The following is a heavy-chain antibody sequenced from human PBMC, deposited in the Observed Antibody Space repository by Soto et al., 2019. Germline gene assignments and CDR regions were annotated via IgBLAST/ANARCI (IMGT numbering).Heavy chain of an antibody. CDR2: IWYDGSNK. D-gene: IGHD2-21*01. CDR3: ERAYSLLTNSFPPGDGMDA. V-gene: IGHV3-33*01. J-gene: IGHJ6*02. CDR1: GFTFSSYG. Sequence: GGSLRLSCAASGFTFSSYGMHWVRQAPGKGLEWVAVIWYDGSNKYYADSVKGRFIISRDNSKNTLYLQMNSLRAEDTAVYYCERAYSLLTNSFPPGDGMDAWGQGTTVTVSS.